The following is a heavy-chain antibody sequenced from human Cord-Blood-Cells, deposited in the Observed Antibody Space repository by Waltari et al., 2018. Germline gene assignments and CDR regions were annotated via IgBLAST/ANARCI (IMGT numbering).Heavy chain of an antibody. CDR3: AKDEANYDFWSGYYDY. CDR2: ISYDGSNK. J-gene: IGHJ4*02. V-gene: IGHV3-30*18. D-gene: IGHD3-3*01. CDR1: GCPFSSHG. Sequence: QVQLVESGGGVVQPGRSLRRSCAALGCPFSSHGMHRVRPAHGKGLEWVAVISYDGSNKYDADSVKGRFPISRDNSKNTLYLQMNSLRAEDTAVYYCAKDEANYDFWSGYYDYWGQGTLVTVSS.